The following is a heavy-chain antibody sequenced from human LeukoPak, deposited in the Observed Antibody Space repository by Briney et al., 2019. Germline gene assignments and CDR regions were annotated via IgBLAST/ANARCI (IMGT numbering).Heavy chain of an antibody. CDR1: GGSISSGGYY. CDR3: ARVQRRRAFDI. CDR2: IYYSGST. Sequence: PSETLSLTCTVSGGSISSGGYYWSWIRQHPGKGLEWIGYIYYSGSTYCNPSLKSRVTISVDTSKNQFSLKLSSVTAADTAVYYCARVQRRRAFDIWGQGTMVTVSS. V-gene: IGHV4-31*03. J-gene: IGHJ3*02. D-gene: IGHD6-25*01.